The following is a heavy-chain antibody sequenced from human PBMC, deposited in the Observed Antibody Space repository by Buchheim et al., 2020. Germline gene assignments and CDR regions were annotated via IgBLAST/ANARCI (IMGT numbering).Heavy chain of an antibody. CDR3: AKGGPSSLYYFDY. CDR1: GFTISSYA. Sequence: EVQLLESGGGLVQPGGSLRLSCAASGFTISSYAMRWVRQAPGKGLEWVSTIGSGGNTYYADSVKGRFTISRATSKHTLSDQMHSLRAEDTAVYYCAKGGPSSLYYFDYWGQGTL. V-gene: IGHV3-23*01. D-gene: IGHD5-12*01. CDR2: IGSGGNT. J-gene: IGHJ4*02.